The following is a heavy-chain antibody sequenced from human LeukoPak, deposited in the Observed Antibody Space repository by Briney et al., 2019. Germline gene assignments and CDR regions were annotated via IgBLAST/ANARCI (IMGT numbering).Heavy chain of an antibody. CDR1: GFSISSGYY. Sequence: PSETLSLTCAVSGFSISSGYYWGWIRQPPGKVLEGIGSIYHSGSTYYNPSLKSRVTTSVDTSNNQFSLKLISVTAADPAVYYCANLLLCGDYFDYWGQGTLVTVSS. D-gene: IGHD4-17*01. CDR3: ANLLLCGDYFDY. J-gene: IGHJ4*02. CDR2: IYHSGST. V-gene: IGHV4-38-2*01.